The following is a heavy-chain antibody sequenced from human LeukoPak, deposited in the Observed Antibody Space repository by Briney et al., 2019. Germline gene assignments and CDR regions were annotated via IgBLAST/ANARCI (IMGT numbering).Heavy chain of an antibody. J-gene: IGHJ4*02. CDR3: ARRPGTLPLDY. CDR1: GFTFSTYE. CDR2: ISSGGSTI. D-gene: IGHD1-1*01. V-gene: IGHV3-48*03. Sequence: GGSLRLSCAASGFTFSTYEMNWVRQAPGKGLEWVSYISSGGSTIYYADSVKGRFTISRDDAKNSLYLQMNGLRAEDTAVYYCARRPGTLPLDYWGQGTLVTVSS.